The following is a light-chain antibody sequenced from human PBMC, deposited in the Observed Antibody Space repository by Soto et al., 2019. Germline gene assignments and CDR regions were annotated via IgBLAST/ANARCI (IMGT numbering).Light chain of an antibody. V-gene: IGLV2-14*01. CDR2: HVS. CDR3: SSYTTAGTYV. J-gene: IGLJ1*01. CDR1: SSDIGTYNY. Sequence: QSALTQPASESGSPGQSITLSCIGTSSDIGTYNYVAWYQQHPAKTPKLIIYHVSYRPSGVSNRFSGSNSGNTASLTISGLQAEDEADYYCSSYTTAGTYVLGTGTKVTVL.